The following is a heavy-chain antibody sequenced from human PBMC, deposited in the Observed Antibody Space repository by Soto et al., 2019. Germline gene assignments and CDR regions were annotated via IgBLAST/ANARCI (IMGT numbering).Heavy chain of an antibody. Sequence: SETLSLTCTVSGGSISSYYWSWIRQPPGKGLEWIGDIYYSGSTNYNPSLQIRVTISVDTSKNQFSLKLSSVTAAETAVYYCARDGSSGSYYDYWGQGTLVTVSS. J-gene: IGHJ4*02. CDR1: GGSISSYY. CDR2: IYYSGST. CDR3: ARDGSSGSYYDY. D-gene: IGHD1-26*01. V-gene: IGHV4-59*01.